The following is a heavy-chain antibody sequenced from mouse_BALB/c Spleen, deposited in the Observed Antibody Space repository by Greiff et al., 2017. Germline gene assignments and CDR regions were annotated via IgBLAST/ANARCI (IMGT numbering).Heavy chain of an antibody. Sequence: EVQGVESGPELVKPGASVKISCKTSGYTFTEYTMHWVKQSHGKSLEWIGGINPNNGGTSYNQKFKGKATLTVDKSSSTAYMELRSLTSEDSAVYYCARGQLGLRRAYAMDYWGQGTSVTVSS. CDR2: INPNNGGT. V-gene: IGHV1-18*01. CDR3: ARGQLGLRRAYAMDY. CDR1: GYTFTEYT. J-gene: IGHJ4*01. D-gene: IGHD3-1*01.